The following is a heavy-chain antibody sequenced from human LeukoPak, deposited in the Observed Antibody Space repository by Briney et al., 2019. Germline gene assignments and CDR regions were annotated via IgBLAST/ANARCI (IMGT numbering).Heavy chain of an antibody. D-gene: IGHD3-10*01. J-gene: IGHJ4*02. CDR3: AKDRHYGSGSYGD. CDR2: IRYERNSK. V-gene: IGHV3-30*02. Sequence: GGSLRLSCAASGFTFSSFGMHWVRQAPDKGLEWVAFIRYERNSKYYADSVRSRFTISRDNSKNTLYLQMNSLRAEDTAVYYCAKDRHYGSGSYGDWGQGTLVTVSS. CDR1: GFTFSSFG.